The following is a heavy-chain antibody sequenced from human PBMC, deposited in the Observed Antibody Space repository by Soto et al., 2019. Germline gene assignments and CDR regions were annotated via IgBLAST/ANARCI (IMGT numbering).Heavy chain of an antibody. J-gene: IGHJ3*02. D-gene: IGHD2-21*01. CDR2: VNPEATIT. Sequence: EVQLVESGGGLVQPGGSLRLSCAASGFTFGRHWMHWIRQTPGEGLVSISRVNPEATITDYADSVRGRFTISRDNAKSTLYLEMHSLTAEDTGVYYCERPKGAAYSAFDIWGQGTKVNVSS. CDR1: GFTFGRHW. CDR3: ERPKGAAYSAFDI. V-gene: IGHV3-74*01.